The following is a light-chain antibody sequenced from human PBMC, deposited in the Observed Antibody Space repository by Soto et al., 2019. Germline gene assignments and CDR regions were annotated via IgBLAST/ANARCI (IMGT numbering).Light chain of an antibody. CDR1: QGIGSD. CDR2: GAS. V-gene: IGKV1-9*01. J-gene: IGKJ4*01. CDR3: QQLNSYPLT. Sequence: DIQLTQSPSFLSASVGDRVTITCRASQGIGSDLVWYQQKPVKAPKLLIYGASNLQAGVSSRFSGSGSGTDFTLTISSLEPEDFATYYCQQLNSYPLTFGGGTKVEIK.